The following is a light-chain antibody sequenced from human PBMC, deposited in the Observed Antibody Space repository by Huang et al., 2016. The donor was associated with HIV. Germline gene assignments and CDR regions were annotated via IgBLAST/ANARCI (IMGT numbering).Light chain of an antibody. CDR2: DAS. Sequence: DIQMTQSPSTLSASMGDRVTITCRANESISSWLAWYQQKPGEVPKLLIYDASSLEGGVPSRFSGSKSGTDFNLSITDLQPDDFATYYCQQYNSYPWTFGQGTKVDIK. CDR1: ESISSW. V-gene: IGKV1-5*01. J-gene: IGKJ1*01. CDR3: QQYNSYPWT.